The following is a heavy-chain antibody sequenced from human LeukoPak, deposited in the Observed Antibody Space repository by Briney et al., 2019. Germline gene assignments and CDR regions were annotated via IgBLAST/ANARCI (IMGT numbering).Heavy chain of an antibody. Sequence: GSLRLSCAASGFTFSSYSMNWVRQAPGKGLEWVSYISSSSSTIYYADSVKGRFTISRDNAKNSLYLQMNSLRAEDTAVYYCASHFPYYYDSSGYQGGYWGQGTLVTVSS. CDR1: GFTFSSYS. J-gene: IGHJ4*02. CDR2: ISSSSSTI. CDR3: ASHFPYYYDSSGYQGGY. D-gene: IGHD3-22*01. V-gene: IGHV3-48*01.